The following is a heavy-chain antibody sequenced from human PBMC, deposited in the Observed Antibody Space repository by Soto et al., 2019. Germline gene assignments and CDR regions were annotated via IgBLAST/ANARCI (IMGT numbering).Heavy chain of an antibody. V-gene: IGHV1-46*01. D-gene: IGHD2-2*01. CDR2: INPSGGST. CDR1: GYTFTSYY. CDR3: ARDRVVVVPAAIFEHYYYGMDV. J-gene: IGHJ6*02. Sequence: ASVKCSCKASGYTFTSYYMHWVRQAPGQWLEWMGIINPSGGSTSYAQKFQCRVTMTRDTSTSTVYMELSSLRSEDTAVYYCARDRVVVVPAAIFEHYYYGMDVWGQGTTVTVSS.